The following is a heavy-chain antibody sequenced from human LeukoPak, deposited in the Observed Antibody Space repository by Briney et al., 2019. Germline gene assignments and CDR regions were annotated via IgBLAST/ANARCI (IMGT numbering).Heavy chain of an antibody. D-gene: IGHD3-3*01. V-gene: IGHV4-59*01. Sequence: SETLSLTCTVSGGSISNDYWSWIRQPPGKGLEWIGYIYYSGSTNYNPSLKSRVTISVDTSKNQFSLKLSSVTAADTAVYYCARQVDFWSGYFDRYYYGMDVWGQGTTVTVSS. CDR1: GGSISNDY. J-gene: IGHJ6*02. CDR3: ARQVDFWSGYFDRYYYGMDV. CDR2: IYYSGST.